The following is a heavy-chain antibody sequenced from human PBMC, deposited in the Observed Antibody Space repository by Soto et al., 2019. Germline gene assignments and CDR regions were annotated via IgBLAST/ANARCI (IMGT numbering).Heavy chain of an antibody. CDR2: IYRGGER. CDR3: ARDRRDGDTL. J-gene: IGHJ4*02. CDR1: GFYVSNYY. Sequence: EVQVVESGGGLVQPWGSLRLSCAASGFYVSNYYMSWFRQAPGKGLEWVSVIYRGGERYYADSVQGRFTTFRDISRNSLDLQMNRLIVDDTAVYYCARDRRDGDTLWGQGVVVTVSS. V-gene: IGHV3-66*01. D-gene: IGHD5-18*01.